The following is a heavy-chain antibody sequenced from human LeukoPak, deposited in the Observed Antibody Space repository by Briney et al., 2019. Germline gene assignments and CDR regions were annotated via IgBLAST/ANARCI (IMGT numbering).Heavy chain of an antibody. CDR3: ARVESQSTTMSIKGATWFDP. D-gene: IGHD3-10*02. J-gene: IGHJ5*02. Sequence: GASVKVSCKAFGYTFTSNYMHWVRQAPGQGPERMGVISPSGGSTTYAQKFQGRVTLTRDMSTSTDYLELSSLRSDDTAVYYCARVESQSTTMSIKGATWFDPWGQGTLVTVSS. V-gene: IGHV1-46*01. CDR2: ISPSGGST. CDR1: GYTFTSNY.